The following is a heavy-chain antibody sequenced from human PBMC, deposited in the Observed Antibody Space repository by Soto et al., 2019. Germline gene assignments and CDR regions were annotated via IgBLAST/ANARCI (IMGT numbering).Heavy chain of an antibody. CDR3: ARATSSTVTTVRYYYYGMDV. CDR1: GFTFSSYA. D-gene: IGHD4-17*01. Sequence: VGSLRLSCAAYGFTFSSYAMHWVRQAPGKALEWVAVISYDGSNKYYADSVKGRFTISRDNSKNTLYLQMNSLRAEDTAVYYCARATSSTVTTVRYYYYGMDVWGQGTTVTVSS. CDR2: ISYDGSNK. J-gene: IGHJ6*02. V-gene: IGHV3-30-3*01.